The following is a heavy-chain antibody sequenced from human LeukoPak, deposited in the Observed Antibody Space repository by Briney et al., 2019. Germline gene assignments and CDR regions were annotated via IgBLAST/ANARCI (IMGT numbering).Heavy chain of an antibody. CDR1: GFTFSSYS. J-gene: IGHJ6*03. CDR2: ISSSSSYI. D-gene: IGHD6-19*01. V-gene: IGHV3-21*01. CDR3: AREWEQWLEGHMDV. Sequence: PGGSLRLSCAASGFTFSSYSMNWVRQAPGKGLEWVSSISSSSSYIYYADSVKGRFTISRDNAKNSLYLQMNSLRAEDTAVYYCAREWEQWLEGHMDVWGKGTTVTVSS.